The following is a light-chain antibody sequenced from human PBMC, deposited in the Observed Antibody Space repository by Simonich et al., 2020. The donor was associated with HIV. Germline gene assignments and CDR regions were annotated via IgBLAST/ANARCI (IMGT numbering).Light chain of an antibody. V-gene: IGKV1-5*03. J-gene: IGKJ1*01. CDR3: QQYNSYPLT. CDR1: QSISRW. CDR2: KAS. Sequence: DIQMTKSPSTLSASVGDRVTITCRASQSISRWLASYQQKPGKAPKLLIYKASSLESGVPSRFSGSGSGTEFTLTISSLQPDDFATYYCQQYNSYPLTVGQGTKVEIK.